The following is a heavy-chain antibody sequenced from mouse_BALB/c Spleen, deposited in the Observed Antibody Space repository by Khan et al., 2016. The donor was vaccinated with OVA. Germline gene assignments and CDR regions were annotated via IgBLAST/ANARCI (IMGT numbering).Heavy chain of an antibody. V-gene: IGHV3-2*02. CDR3: ARSVTITTVVATDFDY. CDR1: GYSITSDYA. J-gene: IGHJ2*01. Sequence: EVQLQESGPGLVKPSQSLSLTCTVTGYSITSDYAWNWIRQFPGNKLEWMGYISYSGRTSYNPSLKSRISITRATSTNQFFLQLNSVTTEDTATYYGARSVTITTVVATDFDYWGQGTTLTVSS. CDR2: ISYSGRT. D-gene: IGHD1-1*01.